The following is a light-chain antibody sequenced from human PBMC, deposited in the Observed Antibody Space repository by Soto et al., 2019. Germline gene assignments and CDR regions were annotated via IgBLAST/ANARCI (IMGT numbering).Light chain of an antibody. CDR3: QQYGSTTWT. Sequence: EVVLTQSPGTLSSSPGERASLSCRASQSVNSDHLAWYQHRPGQAPRLLIYGASRRATGIPDRFSGSGSGTDFTLTIGRLEPEDFAVYYCQQYGSTTWTFGRGTTVEIK. CDR2: GAS. J-gene: IGKJ1*01. V-gene: IGKV3-20*01. CDR1: QSVNSDH.